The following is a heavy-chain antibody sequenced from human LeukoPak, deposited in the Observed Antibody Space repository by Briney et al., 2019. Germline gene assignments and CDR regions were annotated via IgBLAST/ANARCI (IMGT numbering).Heavy chain of an antibody. D-gene: IGHD2-2*03. CDR2: ISANGGNT. J-gene: IGHJ4*02. CDR3: AKMDVNGAIYYFDY. Sequence: GESLKISCKVSGYSFTSYCIGWVRQAPGKGLVWVSGISANGGNTYYADSVRGRFTISRDNSRNMMYLQMNSLRADDTAVYYCAKMDVNGAIYYFDYWGQGTLVTVSS. V-gene: IGHV3-23*01. CDR1: GYSFTSYC.